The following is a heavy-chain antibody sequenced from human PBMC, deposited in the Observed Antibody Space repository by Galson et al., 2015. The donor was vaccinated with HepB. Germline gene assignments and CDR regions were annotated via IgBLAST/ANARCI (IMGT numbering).Heavy chain of an antibody. V-gene: IGHV3-30*18. CDR2: ISYDGSNK. J-gene: IGHJ4*02. CDR3: AKRGYGQPSPLDY. D-gene: IGHD5-18*01. CDR1: GFTFSSYG. Sequence: SLRLSCAASGFTFSSYGMHWVRQAPGKGLEWVAVISYDGSNKYYADSVKGRFTISRDNSKNTLYLQMNSLRAEDTAVYYCAKRGYGQPSPLDYWGQGTLVTVSS.